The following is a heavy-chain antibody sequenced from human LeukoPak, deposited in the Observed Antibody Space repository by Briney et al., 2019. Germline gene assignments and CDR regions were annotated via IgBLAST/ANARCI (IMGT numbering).Heavy chain of an antibody. CDR1: GGTFSSYA. Sequence: SVKVSCKASGGTFSSYAISWVRQAPGQGLEWMGGIIPIFGTANYAQKFQGRVTITTDESTSTAYMELSSLRSEDTAVYYCARGRRIQLWPTAFDIWGQGTMVPVSS. V-gene: IGHV1-69*05. J-gene: IGHJ3*02. CDR2: IIPIFGTA. D-gene: IGHD5-18*01. CDR3: ARGRRIQLWPTAFDI.